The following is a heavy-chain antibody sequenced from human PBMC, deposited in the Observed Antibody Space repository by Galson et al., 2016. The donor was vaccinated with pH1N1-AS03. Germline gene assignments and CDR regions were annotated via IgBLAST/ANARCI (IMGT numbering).Heavy chain of an antibody. D-gene: IGHD3-10*01. CDR3: ARAPDGSGSLYYFDY. Sequence: SLRLSCAASGFTFSRYWMSFVRQAPGKGLEWVANINQYGSEIYYVDSVKGRFTISRDNARNSLFLQMNSLRAEDTAVYYCARAPDGSGSLYYFDYWGQGTLVTVS. J-gene: IGHJ4*02. V-gene: IGHV3-7*01. CDR2: INQYGSEI. CDR1: GFTFSRYW.